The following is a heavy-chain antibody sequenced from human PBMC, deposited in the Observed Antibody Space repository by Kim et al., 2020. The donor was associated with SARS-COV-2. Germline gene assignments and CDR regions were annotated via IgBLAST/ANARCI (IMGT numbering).Heavy chain of an antibody. D-gene: IGHD6-13*01. CDR2: INHSGST. V-gene: IGHV4-34*01. CDR1: GGSFSGYY. J-gene: IGHJ6*02. Sequence: SETLSLTCAVYGGSFSGYYWSWIRQLPGKGLEWIGEINHSGSTNYNPSLKSRVTISVDTSKNQFSLKLSSVTATDTAMYYCAVGTGYYYYYGMHVSGQGTTVTVSS. CDR3: AVGTGYYYYYGMHV.